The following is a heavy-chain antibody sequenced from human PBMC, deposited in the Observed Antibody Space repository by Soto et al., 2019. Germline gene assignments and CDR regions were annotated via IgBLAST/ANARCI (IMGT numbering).Heavy chain of an antibody. V-gene: IGHV1-58*01. J-gene: IGHJ4*02. CDR1: GFTFTSSA. CDR3: AKRRGAGGHFDY. CDR2: IVVGSGNI. D-gene: IGHD2-15*01. Sequence: SVKVSCKASGFTFTSSAVQRVRQARGQRLEWMGWIVVGSGNINYAQKFQERVTISRDNSKNTLSLQMNSLTAEDTAVYFCAKRRGAGGHFDYWGQGALVTVSS.